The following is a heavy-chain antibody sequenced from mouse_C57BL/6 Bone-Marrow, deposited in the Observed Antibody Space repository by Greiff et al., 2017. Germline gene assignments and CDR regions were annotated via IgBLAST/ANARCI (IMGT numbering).Heavy chain of an antibody. CDR3: ARGFDY. Sequence: VQLQQSVAELVRPGASVKLSCTASGFTFKNTYMPWVKQRPEQGLEWIGRIDPADGNTKYAPKFQGKATITADTSSNTAYLQLSSLTSEDTAIYYCARGFDYWGQGTTLTVSA. J-gene: IGHJ2*01. V-gene: IGHV14-3*01. CDR2: IDPADGNT. CDR1: GFTFKNTY.